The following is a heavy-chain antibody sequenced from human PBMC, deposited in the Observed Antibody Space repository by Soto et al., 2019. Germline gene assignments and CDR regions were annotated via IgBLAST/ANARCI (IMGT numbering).Heavy chain of an antibody. Sequence: WASVKVSCKASGYTFTSYAMHWVRQAPGQRLEWMGWINAGNGNTKYSQKFQGRVTITRDTSASTAYMELSSLRSEDTAVYYCARGAPGGLYYFDYWGQGTLVTVSS. CDR3: ARGAPGGLYYFDY. J-gene: IGHJ4*02. D-gene: IGHD2-2*01. CDR2: INAGNGNT. V-gene: IGHV1-3*01. CDR1: GYTFTSYA.